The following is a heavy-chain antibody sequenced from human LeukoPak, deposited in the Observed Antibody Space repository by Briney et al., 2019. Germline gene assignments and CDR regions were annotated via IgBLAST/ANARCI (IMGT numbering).Heavy chain of an antibody. CDR1: GGSLSSSSYY. J-gene: IGHJ6*03. D-gene: IGHD6-13*01. CDR2: IYYSGST. Sequence: SETPSHSRTVSGGSLSSSSYYWGWIRQPPGEGLEWIGSIYYSGSTYYNPSLNSRVTISRDTSKNHFSLKLSSATAADTAVYFCAPGRVSSSTWSSTYYYYFYMDVWGKGTTVTVSS. CDR3: APGRVSSSTWSSTYYYYFYMDV. V-gene: IGHV4-39*07.